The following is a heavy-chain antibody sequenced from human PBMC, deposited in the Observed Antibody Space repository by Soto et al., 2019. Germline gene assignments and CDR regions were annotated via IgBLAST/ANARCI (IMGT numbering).Heavy chain of an antibody. CDR3: ARNQGFLRVFDP. Sequence: XGTLSLTCSVSGVSVNITNNYWSWIRQPPGKGLEWIGYISYSENTNYNSSLKSRVSISVDKSKNQFSMKLSSVTAADTAIYYCARNQGFLRVFDPWSQGTLVTGSS. V-gene: IGHV4-61*01. D-gene: IGHD3-10*01. CDR2: ISYSENT. CDR1: GVSVNITNNY. J-gene: IGHJ5*02.